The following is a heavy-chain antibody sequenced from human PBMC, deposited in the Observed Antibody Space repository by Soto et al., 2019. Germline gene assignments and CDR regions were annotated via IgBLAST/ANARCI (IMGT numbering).Heavy chain of an antibody. Sequence: QVHLVQSGAEVRKPGASVKVSCKGSGYTFTSYGIAWVRQAPGQGLEWRGWISAHNDNTNYAQKVQGRVTVTSDTSTSTAYMELRNLRSDDTAVYYCARGRYGDYWGQGALVTVSS. CDR2: ISAHNDNT. J-gene: IGHJ4*02. V-gene: IGHV1-18*01. CDR3: ARGRYGDY. D-gene: IGHD1-1*01. CDR1: GYTFTSYG.